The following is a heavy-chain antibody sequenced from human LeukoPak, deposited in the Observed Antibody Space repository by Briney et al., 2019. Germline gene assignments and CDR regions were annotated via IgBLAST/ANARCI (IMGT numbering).Heavy chain of an antibody. D-gene: IGHD3-3*01. Sequence: ASVKVSCKASGGTFSSYAISWVRQAPGQGREWMGRIIPIFGTANYAQKFQGRVTITTDESTSTAYMELSSLRSEDTAVYYCARANYDFWSGYPKKDFDYCGQGALVTVSS. V-gene: IGHV1-69*05. CDR2: IIPIFGTA. CDR1: GGTFSSYA. J-gene: IGHJ4*02. CDR3: ARANYDFWSGYPKKDFDY.